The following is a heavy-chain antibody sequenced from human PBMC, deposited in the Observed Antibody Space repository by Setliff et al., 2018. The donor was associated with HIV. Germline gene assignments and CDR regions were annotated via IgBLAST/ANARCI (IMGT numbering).Heavy chain of an antibody. Sequence: PGGSLRLSCAASGFTFSSYSMNWVRQAPGKGLERVSSISSSSSYIYYADSVKGRFTISRDNAKNSLYLQMNSLRAEDTAVYYCARDSQSGSSLSYYYGMDVWGQGTTVTVSS. CDR1: GFTFSSYS. CDR2: ISSSSSYI. J-gene: IGHJ6*02. D-gene: IGHD1-26*01. V-gene: IGHV3-21*01. CDR3: ARDSQSGSSLSYYYGMDV.